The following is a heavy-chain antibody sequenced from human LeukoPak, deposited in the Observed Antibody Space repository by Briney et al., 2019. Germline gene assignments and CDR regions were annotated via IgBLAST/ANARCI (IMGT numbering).Heavy chain of an antibody. CDR1: GFTFSSNY. D-gene: IGHD5-12*01. Sequence: GGSLRLSCAASGFTFSSNYMSWVRQAPGKGLEWVSVIYSGGSTYYADSAKGRFTISRDNSKNTLYLQMNSLRAEDTAVYYCARGRGYDDRFDYWGQGTLVTVSS. J-gene: IGHJ4*02. CDR2: IYSGGST. CDR3: ARGRGYDDRFDY. V-gene: IGHV3-66*01.